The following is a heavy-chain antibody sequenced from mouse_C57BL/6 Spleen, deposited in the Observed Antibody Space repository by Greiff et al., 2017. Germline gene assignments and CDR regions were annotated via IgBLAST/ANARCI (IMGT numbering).Heavy chain of an antibody. V-gene: IGHV1-18*01. D-gene: IGHD2-2*01. CDR1: GYTFTDYN. J-gene: IGHJ3*01. CDR2: INPNNGGT. CDR3: AMYGYDAWFAY. Sequence: VQLKESGPELVKPGASVKIPCKASGYTFTDYNMDWVKQSHGKSLEWIGDINPNNGGTIYNQKFKGKATLTVDKSSSTAYMELRSLTSEDTAVYYCAMYGYDAWFAYWGQGTLVTVSA.